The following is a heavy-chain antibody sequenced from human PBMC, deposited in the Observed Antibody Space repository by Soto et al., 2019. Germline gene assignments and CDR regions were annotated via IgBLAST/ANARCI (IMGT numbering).Heavy chain of an antibody. V-gene: IGHV1-69*02. CDR3: ASGQPLYYYYMDV. J-gene: IGHJ6*03. Sequence: QVQLVQSGAEVKKPGSSVKVSCKASGGTFSSYTISWVRQAPGQGLEWMGRIIPILGIANYAQKFHGRVTITADKSTSTAYMELSSLRSEDTAVYYCASGQPLYYYYMDVWGKGTTVTVSS. CDR2: IIPILGIA. CDR1: GGTFSSYT.